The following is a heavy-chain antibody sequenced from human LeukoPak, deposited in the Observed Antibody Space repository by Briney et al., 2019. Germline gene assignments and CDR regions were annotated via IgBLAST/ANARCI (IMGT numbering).Heavy chain of an antibody. CDR1: GFTFGDYA. V-gene: IGHV3-49*04. Sequence: GGSLRLSCTASGFTFGDYAMSWVRQAPGKGLEWVGFIRSKAYGGTTEYAASVKGRFTISRDDSKSIAYLQMNSLKTEDTAVYYCTRVHPLPLYYYDSSGCFDYWGQGTLVTVSS. J-gene: IGHJ4*02. CDR2: IRSKAYGGTT. CDR3: TRVHPLPLYYYDSSGCFDY. D-gene: IGHD3-22*01.